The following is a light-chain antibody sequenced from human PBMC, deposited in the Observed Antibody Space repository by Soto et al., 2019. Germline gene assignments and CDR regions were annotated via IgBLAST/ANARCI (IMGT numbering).Light chain of an antibody. CDR2: EVS. V-gene: IGLV2-14*01. CDR1: SSDIGRYKF. CDR3: TSYTPGSQSSSTLV. J-gene: IGLJ1*01. Sequence: QSALTQPASVSGSPGQSVTISCTGSSSDIGRYKFVSWYQQHPGKAPRLIIYEVSNRPSAISNRFSGSRSGNTASLIISGLQADDEADYYCTSYTPGSQSSSTLVFGTGTKVTVL.